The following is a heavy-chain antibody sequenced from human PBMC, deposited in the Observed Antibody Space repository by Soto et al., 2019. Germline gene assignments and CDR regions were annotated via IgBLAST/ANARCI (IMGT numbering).Heavy chain of an antibody. CDR2: INPSGGST. V-gene: IGHV1-46*01. CDR3: ARDATK. Sequence: ASVNVSCKASGYTFTSYYMHWVRQAPGQGLEWMGIINPSGGSTSYAQKFQGRVTMTTDTSTSTAYMELRSLTSDDTAVYYCARDATKWGQGTLVTVSS. J-gene: IGHJ4*02. CDR1: GYTFTSYY.